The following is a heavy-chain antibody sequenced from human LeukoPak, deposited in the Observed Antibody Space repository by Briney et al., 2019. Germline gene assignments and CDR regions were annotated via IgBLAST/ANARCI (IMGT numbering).Heavy chain of an antibody. CDR1: GFSFSNYD. Sequence: GGPLRLSCAASGFSFSNYDMHGVRQAPGKGLEWVAVIWYDGSNKYYADSVKGRFTISRDNSKNTLYLQMNGLRVGDTAVYYCARGDPTVTSKQNFDYWGQGTLVTVSS. D-gene: IGHD4-17*01. J-gene: IGHJ4*02. CDR2: IWYDGSNK. CDR3: ARGDPTVTSKQNFDY. V-gene: IGHV3-33*01.